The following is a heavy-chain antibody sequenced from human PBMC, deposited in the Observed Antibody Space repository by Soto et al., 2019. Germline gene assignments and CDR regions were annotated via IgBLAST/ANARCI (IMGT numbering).Heavy chain of an antibody. J-gene: IGHJ3*02. CDR3: ARYCSSTSCYHDAFDI. V-gene: IGHV4-59*08. CDR2: IYYSGST. D-gene: IGHD2-2*01. CDR1: GGSISSYY. Sequence: SETLSLTCTVSGGSISSYYWSWIRQPPGKGLEWIGYIYYSGSTNYNPSLKSRVTISVDTSKNQFSLKLSSVTAADTAVYYCARYCSSTSCYHDAFDIWGQGTMVTVSS.